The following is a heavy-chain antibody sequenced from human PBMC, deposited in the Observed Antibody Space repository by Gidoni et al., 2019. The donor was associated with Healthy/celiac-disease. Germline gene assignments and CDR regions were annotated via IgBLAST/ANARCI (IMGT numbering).Heavy chain of an antibody. D-gene: IGHD6-19*01. V-gene: IGHV3-48*04. CDR2: MSSSSSTI. J-gene: IGHJ3*02. CDR1: GFTFISYS. Sequence: EVPLVESGGGLVQPGGSLRLSCAAPGFTFISYSMNWVRQAPGKGLEWVSYMSSSSSTIYYADSVKGRFTISRDNAKNSLYLEMNSLRAEDTAVYYCARDRGRAVAHDAFDIWGQGKMVTVSS. CDR3: ARDRGRAVAHDAFDI.